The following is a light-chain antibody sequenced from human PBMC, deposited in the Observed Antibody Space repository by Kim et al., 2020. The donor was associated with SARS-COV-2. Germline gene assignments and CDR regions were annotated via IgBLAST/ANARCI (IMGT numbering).Light chain of an antibody. V-gene: IGLV2-23*01. J-gene: IGLJ3*02. CDR1: SSDVGSYNL. CDR2: EGS. Sequence: QSALTQPASVSGSPGQSITISCTGTSSDVGSYNLVSWYQQHPGKAPKLMIYEGSKRPSGGSNRFSGSKSGNTASLTISGLQAEDEADYYCCSYAGSSSWVFGGGTQLTVL. CDR3: CSYAGSSSWV.